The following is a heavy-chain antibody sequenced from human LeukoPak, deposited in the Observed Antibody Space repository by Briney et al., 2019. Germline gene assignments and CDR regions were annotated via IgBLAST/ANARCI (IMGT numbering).Heavy chain of an antibody. CDR3: ARHDYGGNSGDY. J-gene: IGHJ4*02. Sequence: GGSLRLACAASGFTFSSYGMNWVRQAPGKGLEWVSYIGTTTSTIYYADSVKGRFTISRDNAKNSLYLQMNSLRDEDTAVYYCARHDYGGNSGDYWGQGTLVTVSS. D-gene: IGHD4-23*01. V-gene: IGHV3-48*02. CDR1: GFTFSSYG. CDR2: IGTTTSTI.